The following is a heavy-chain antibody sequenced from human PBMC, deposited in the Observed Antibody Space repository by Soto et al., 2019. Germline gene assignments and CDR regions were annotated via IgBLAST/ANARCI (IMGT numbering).Heavy chain of an antibody. CDR3: ARGRIVVVVAATPIDAFDI. CDR2: INHSGST. Sequence: SETLSLTCAVYGGSFSGYYWSWIRQPPGKGLEWIGEINHSGSTNYNPSLKSRVTISVDTSKNQFSLKLSSVTAADTAVYYCARGRIVVVVAATPIDAFDIWGQGTMVTVS. CDR1: GGSFSGYY. J-gene: IGHJ3*02. D-gene: IGHD2-15*01. V-gene: IGHV4-34*01.